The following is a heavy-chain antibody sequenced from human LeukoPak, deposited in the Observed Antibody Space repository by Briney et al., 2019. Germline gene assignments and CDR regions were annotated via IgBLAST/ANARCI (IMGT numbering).Heavy chain of an antibody. J-gene: IGHJ5*02. V-gene: IGHV4-39*01. D-gene: IGHD2-2*01. CDR3: ARVVPAAQSGVGPFDP. CDR1: GGSISSSSYY. Sequence: TSETLSLTCTVSGGSISSSSYYWGWIRQPPGKGLEWIGSIYYSGSTYYNPSLKSRVTISVDTSKNQFSLKLSSVTAADTAVYYCARVVPAAQSGVGPFDPWGQGTLVTVSS. CDR2: IYYSGST.